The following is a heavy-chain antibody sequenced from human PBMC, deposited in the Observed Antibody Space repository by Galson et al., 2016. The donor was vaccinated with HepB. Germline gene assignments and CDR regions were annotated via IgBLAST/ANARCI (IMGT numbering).Heavy chain of an antibody. CDR3: TRYSGIQGWFDP. Sequence: LTCTVSGGSVSSDNYYWNWFRQPPGKGLEWIGYIYYTGSTNYNSSLKSRVTMSVDTSKNQFSLRLSSVTAADTAVYYCTRYSGIQGWFDPWGQGTLVTVSS. CDR2: IYYTGST. J-gene: IGHJ5*02. CDR1: GGSVSSDNYY. V-gene: IGHV4-61*01. D-gene: IGHD1-26*01.